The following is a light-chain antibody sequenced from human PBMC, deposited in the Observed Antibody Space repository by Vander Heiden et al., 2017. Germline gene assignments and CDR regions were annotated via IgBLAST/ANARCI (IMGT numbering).Light chain of an antibody. V-gene: IGKV2-28*01. CDR1: QSLLHSNGYNY. Sequence: DIVMTQSPLSLPLTPGEPASIPCRSSQSLLHSNGYNYLDWYLQKPGQSPQLLIYLGSNRASGVPDRFSGSGSGTDFTLKISGVEAEDVGVYYCMQALQTPLTFGGGTKVEI. CDR3: MQALQTPLT. CDR2: LGS. J-gene: IGKJ4*01.